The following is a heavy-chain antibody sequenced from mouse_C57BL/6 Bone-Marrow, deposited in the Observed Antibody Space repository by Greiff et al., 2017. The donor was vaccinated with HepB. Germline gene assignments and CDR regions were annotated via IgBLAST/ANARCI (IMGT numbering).Heavy chain of an antibody. J-gene: IGHJ4*01. D-gene: IGHD2-10*01. CDR2: IWGDGST. CDR1: GFSLTSYG. Sequence: VKVVESGPGLVAPSQSLSITCTVSGFSLTSYGVSWVRQPPGKGLEWLGVIWGDGSTNYHSALISRLSISKDNSKSQVFLKLNSLQTDDTATYYCATYYGNPPYFAMDYWGQGTSVTVSS. CDR3: ATYYGNPPYFAMDY. V-gene: IGHV2-3*01.